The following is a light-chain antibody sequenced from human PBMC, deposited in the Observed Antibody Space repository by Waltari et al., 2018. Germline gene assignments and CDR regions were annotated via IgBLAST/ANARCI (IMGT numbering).Light chain of an antibody. CDR1: SGHSSYA. V-gene: IGLV4-69*01. CDR2: VSSAGSH. Sequence: QVVLTQSPSASASLGASVKLTCTLSSGHSSYAIAWHQQQPGKGPRDLLKVSSAGSHQKGDGIPDRFSGSSSGTERYLTISSVQSEDEADYYCQTWDTGTHVVFGGGTKLTVL. J-gene: IGLJ2*01. CDR3: QTWDTGTHVV.